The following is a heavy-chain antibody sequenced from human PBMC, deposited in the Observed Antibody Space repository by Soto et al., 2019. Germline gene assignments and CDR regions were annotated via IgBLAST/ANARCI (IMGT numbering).Heavy chain of an antibody. D-gene: IGHD3-22*01. CDR3: EKAISGYYAPSDY. V-gene: IGHV3-23*01. CDR1: GFTFSGFS. Sequence: PGGSLRLSYAASGFTFSGFSMSWVRPAPGKGLEWVSVISESGSSTYYADSVKGRFTISRDNSKSMLYLQMNSLRGDDTAIYYCEKAISGYYAPSDYWGQGTQVTVSS. J-gene: IGHJ4*02. CDR2: ISESGSST.